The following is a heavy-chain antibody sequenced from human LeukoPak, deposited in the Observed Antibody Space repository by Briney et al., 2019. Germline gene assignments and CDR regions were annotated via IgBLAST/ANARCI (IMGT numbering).Heavy chain of an antibody. J-gene: IGHJ4*02. D-gene: IGHD3-3*01. CDR1: GGSISSSSYY. CDR3: ARSLDDFWSGYYPIDY. V-gene: IGHV4-39*07. CDR2: IYYSGST. Sequence: SETLSLTCTVSGGSISSSSYYWGWIRQPPGKGLGWIGSIYYSGSTYYNPSLKSRVTISVDTSKNQFSLKLSSVTAADTAVYYCARSLDDFWSGYYPIDYWGQGTLVTVSS.